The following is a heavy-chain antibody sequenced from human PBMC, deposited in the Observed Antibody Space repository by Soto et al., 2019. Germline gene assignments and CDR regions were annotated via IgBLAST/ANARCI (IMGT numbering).Heavy chain of an antibody. V-gene: IGHV4-4*02. J-gene: IGHJ4*02. CDR2: IYHSGST. CDR3: ARRWGEGRVDY. CDR1: GGSISSNNW. D-gene: IGHD3-10*01. Sequence: QVQLQESGPGQVKHSGTLCLTCAVSGGSISSNNWWSWVRQPPGKGLQWIGEIYHSGSTNYIPSLKSRVTISVDKSRNQFSLKLSSVTAADTAVYYCARRWGEGRVDYWGQGTLVTVSS.